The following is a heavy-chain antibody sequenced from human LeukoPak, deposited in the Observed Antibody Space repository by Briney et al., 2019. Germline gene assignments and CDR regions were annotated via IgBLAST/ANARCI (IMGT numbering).Heavy chain of an antibody. CDR3: ARNHYYDSSGYYLGEHDY. V-gene: IGHV4-59*01. CDR2: IYYSGST. Sequence: SETLSLTCTVSGGSISSYYWSWIRQPPGKGLEWIGYIYYSGSTNYNPSLKSRVTISVDTSKNQFSLKLSSVTAADTAVYYCARNHYYDSSGYYLGEHDYWGQGTLVTVSS. D-gene: IGHD3-22*01. CDR1: GGSISSYY. J-gene: IGHJ4*02.